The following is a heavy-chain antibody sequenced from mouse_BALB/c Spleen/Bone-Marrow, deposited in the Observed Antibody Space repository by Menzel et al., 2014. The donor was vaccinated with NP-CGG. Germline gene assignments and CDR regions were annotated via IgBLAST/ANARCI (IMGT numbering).Heavy chain of an antibody. J-gene: IGHJ2*01. CDR1: GFDFRRYW. CDR3: ARGSYYGHLDY. D-gene: IGHD2-1*01. Sequence: EVNVVESGGGLVQPGGSLKLSCAASGFDFRRYWMSWVRQAPGKGLQWIGEINPDSRTINYTPSLKDKFIISRDNAKNTLYLQMTKVRSKDAALYYCARGSYYGHLDYWGQGTTLTVSS. CDR2: INPDSRTI. V-gene: IGHV4-1*02.